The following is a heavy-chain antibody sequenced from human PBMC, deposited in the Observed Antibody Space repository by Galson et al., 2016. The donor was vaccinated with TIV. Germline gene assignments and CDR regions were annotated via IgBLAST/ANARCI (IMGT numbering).Heavy chain of an antibody. CDR2: IIPVFGTT. J-gene: IGHJ3*02. V-gene: IGHV1-69*06. Sequence: SVKVSCKASGGTFNSYGISWVRQAPGQGLQWMGGIIPVFGTTKYSQDFQGRVTIMADKSTTTIYMELNSLRPEDTAVYYCAREMYYYDSTAYYAFDIWGQGTMVTVSS. CDR1: GGTFNSYG. D-gene: IGHD3-22*01. CDR3: AREMYYYDSTAYYAFDI.